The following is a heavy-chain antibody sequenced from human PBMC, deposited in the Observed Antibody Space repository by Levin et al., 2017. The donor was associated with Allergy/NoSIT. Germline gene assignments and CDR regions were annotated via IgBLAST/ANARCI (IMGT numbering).Heavy chain of an antibody. J-gene: IGHJ4*02. CDR2: ISSSGVGT. D-gene: IGHD6-19*01. V-gene: IGHV3-23*01. CDR3: ATFGSGWYNNYFDY. Sequence: PGGSLRLSCAASGFTFSSYAMSWVRQAPGKGLEWVSGISSSGVGTYYADSVKGRFTISRDISKNTLYLQMNSLRAEDTALYYCATFGSGWYNNYFDYWDQGTQVTVSS. CDR1: GFTFSSYA.